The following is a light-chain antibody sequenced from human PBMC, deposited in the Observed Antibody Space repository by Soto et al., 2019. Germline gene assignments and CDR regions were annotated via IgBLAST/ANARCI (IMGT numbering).Light chain of an antibody. CDR3: CAYAGSSTWV. CDR1: SSDVGTYDL. J-gene: IGLJ3*02. V-gene: IGLV2-23*01. CDR2: EAT. Sequence: QSVVTQPASVSGSPGQSITISCAGTSSDVGTYDLVSWYQQYSGKAPKLMIYEATKRPSGVSNRFSGSKSGNTASLTISGLQAEDEADYYCCAYAGSSTWVFGGGTKLTVL.